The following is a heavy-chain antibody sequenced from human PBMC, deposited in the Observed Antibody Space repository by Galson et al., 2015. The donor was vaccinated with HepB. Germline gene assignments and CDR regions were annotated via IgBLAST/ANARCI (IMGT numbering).Heavy chain of an antibody. D-gene: IGHD3-22*01. CDR2: ISYDGSNK. V-gene: IGHV3-30*04. J-gene: IGHJ4*02. CDR3: ARGGSYYDSSGYYSPPEAPFDY. Sequence: SLRLSCAASGFTFSSYAMHWVRQAPGKGLEWVAVISYDGSNKYYADSVKGRFTISRDNSKNTLYLQMNSLRAEDTAVYYCARGGSYYDSSGYYSPPEAPFDYWGQGTLVTVSS. CDR1: GFTFSSYA.